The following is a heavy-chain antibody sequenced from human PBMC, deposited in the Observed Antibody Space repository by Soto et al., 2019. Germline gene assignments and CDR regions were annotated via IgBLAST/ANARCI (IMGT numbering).Heavy chain of an antibody. CDR2: ISYDGSNK. CDR3: AKDYYGSGIPSYHYYYYGMDV. D-gene: IGHD3-10*01. Sequence: PGGSLRLSCAASGFTFSSYGMHWVRQAPGKGLEWVAVISYDGSNKYYADSVKGRFTISRDNSKNTLYLQMNSLRAEDTAVYYCAKDYYGSGIPSYHYYYYGMDVWGQGTTVTVSS. CDR1: GFTFSSYG. V-gene: IGHV3-30*18. J-gene: IGHJ6*02.